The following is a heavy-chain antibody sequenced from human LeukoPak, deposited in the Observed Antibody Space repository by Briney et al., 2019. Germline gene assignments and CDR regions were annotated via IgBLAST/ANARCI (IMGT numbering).Heavy chain of an antibody. CDR3: AREKGSLIRGVSPALKHFDY. V-gene: IGHV3-21*01. J-gene: IGHJ4*02. Sequence: GGSLRLSCVASGFSFSTYSMSWVRQAPGKGLEWVSSIRSSSDYIYYTGAVKGRFTISRDNADNSLYLQMNSLRAEDTAVYYCAREKGSLIRGVSPALKHFDYWGQGTLVTVSS. CDR2: IRSSSDYI. CDR1: GFSFSTYS. D-gene: IGHD3-10*01.